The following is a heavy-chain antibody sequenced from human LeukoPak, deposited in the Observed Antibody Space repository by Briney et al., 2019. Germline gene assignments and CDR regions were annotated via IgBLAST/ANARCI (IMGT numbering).Heavy chain of an antibody. J-gene: IGHJ4*02. CDR2: TWSDKSNR. Sequence: GGSLRLSCAASGFIFNHHAMHWVRQAPGKGLEWVAVTWSDKSNRFYGDSVRGRFTISRDDSRKTVYLQMERMAAENTAIYYCAKDAQRGFDYSSSLEYWGQGALVTVAS. D-gene: IGHD4-11*01. CDR1: GFIFNHHA. V-gene: IGHV3-33*06. CDR3: AKDAQRGFDYSSSLEY.